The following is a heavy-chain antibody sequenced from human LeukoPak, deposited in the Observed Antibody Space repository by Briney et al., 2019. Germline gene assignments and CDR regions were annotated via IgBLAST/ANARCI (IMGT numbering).Heavy chain of an antibody. Sequence: GGSLRLSCAASGFTFSSYWMSWVRQAPGKGLEWVANIKQDGSEKYYADSVKGRFTISRDNSKNTLYLQMDSLRAEDTALYYCAKEYSRNWSYWHFDLWGRGTLVTVSS. CDR3: AKEYSRNWSYWHFDL. V-gene: IGHV3-7*01. CDR2: IKQDGSEK. CDR1: GFTFSSYW. J-gene: IGHJ2*01. D-gene: IGHD6-13*01.